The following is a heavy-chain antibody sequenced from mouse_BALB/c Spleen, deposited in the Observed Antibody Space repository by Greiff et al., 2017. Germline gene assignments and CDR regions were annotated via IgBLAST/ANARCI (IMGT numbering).Heavy chain of an antibody. Sequence: EVQLVESGPGLVKPSQSLSLTCTVTGYSITSDYAWNWIRQFPGNKLEWMGYISYSGSTSYNPSLKSRISITRDTSKNQFFLQLNSVTTEDTATYYCAGGVYDMDYWGQGTSVTVSS. CDR1: GYSITSDYA. CDR2: ISYSGST. V-gene: IGHV3-2*02. J-gene: IGHJ4*01. CDR3: AGGVYDMDY.